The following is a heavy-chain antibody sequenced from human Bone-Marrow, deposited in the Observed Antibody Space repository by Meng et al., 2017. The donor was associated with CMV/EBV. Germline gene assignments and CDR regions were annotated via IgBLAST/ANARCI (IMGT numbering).Heavy chain of an antibody. V-gene: IGHV3-21*01. CDR1: GFTFSSYS. J-gene: IGHJ4*02. Sequence: GESLKISCAASGFTFSSYSMNWVRQAPGKGLEWVSSISSSSSYIYYADSVKGRFTISRDNAKNSLYLQINSLRAEDTAVYYCARNNKLRFLEWLQVDYWGQGTLVTVYS. D-gene: IGHD3-3*01. CDR3: ARNNKLRFLEWLQVDY. CDR2: ISSSSSYI.